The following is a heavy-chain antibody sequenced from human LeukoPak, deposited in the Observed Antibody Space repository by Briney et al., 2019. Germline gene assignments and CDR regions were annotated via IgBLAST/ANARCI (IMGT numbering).Heavy chain of an antibody. J-gene: IGHJ5*02. CDR1: GGSFSGYY. CDR2: INHSGGT. Sequence: SETLSLTCAVSGGSFSGYYWTWIRQPPGKGLEWIGEINHSGGTNYNPSLKSRVIISVDTSKNQFSLRLNSVTAADTAVYYCARPLGYCSDSRCPQSWFDPWGQGTLVTVSS. D-gene: IGHD2-15*01. CDR3: ARPLGYCSDSRCPQSWFDP. V-gene: IGHV4-34*01.